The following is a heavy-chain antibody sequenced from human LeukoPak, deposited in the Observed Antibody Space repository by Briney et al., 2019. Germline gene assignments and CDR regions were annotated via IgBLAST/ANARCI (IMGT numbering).Heavy chain of an antibody. CDR3: AREVVGATGL. D-gene: IGHD1-26*01. CDR1: GFTFSSYS. CDR2: ISSSSSTI. J-gene: IGHJ4*02. Sequence: GGSLRLSCAASGFTFSSYSMDWVRQAPGKGLEWVSYISSSSSTIYYADSVKGRFTISRDNAKNSLYLQMNSLRAEDTAVYYCAREVVGATGLWGQGTLVTVSS. V-gene: IGHV3-48*01.